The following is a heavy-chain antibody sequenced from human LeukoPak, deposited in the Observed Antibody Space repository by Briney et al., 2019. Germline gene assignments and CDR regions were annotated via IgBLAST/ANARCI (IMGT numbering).Heavy chain of an antibody. V-gene: IGHV1-2*02. Sequence: GASVKVSCTASGYTFTGYYMHWVRQAPGQGLEWMGWINPNSGGTNYAQKFQGRVTMTRDTSISTAYMELSRLRSDDTAVYYCARRGVGATTDLDYWGQGTLVTVSS. CDR2: INPNSGGT. D-gene: IGHD1-26*01. CDR1: GYTFTGYY. CDR3: ARRGVGATTDLDY. J-gene: IGHJ4*02.